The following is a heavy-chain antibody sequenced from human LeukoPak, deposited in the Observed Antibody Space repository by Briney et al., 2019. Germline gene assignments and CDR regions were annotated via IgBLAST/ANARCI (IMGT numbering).Heavy chain of an antibody. V-gene: IGHV4-38-2*02. CDR2: IYHSGST. Sequence: PSETLSLTCTVSGYSISSGYYWGWIRQPPGKGLEWIGSIYHSGSTYYNPSLKSRVTISVDTSKNQFSLKLSSVTAADTAVYYCARGARGLLYYFDYWGQGTLVTVSS. D-gene: IGHD2-15*01. CDR1: GYSISSGYY. J-gene: IGHJ4*02. CDR3: ARGARGLLYYFDY.